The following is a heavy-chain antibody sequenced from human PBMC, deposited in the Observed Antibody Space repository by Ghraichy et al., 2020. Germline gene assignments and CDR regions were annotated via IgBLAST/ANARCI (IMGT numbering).Heavy chain of an antibody. CDR1: GFTFSRYW. D-gene: IGHD4-17*01. CDR3: ARDYGDYVSYFDY. V-gene: IGHV3-7*01. CDR2: IKQDGSEK. J-gene: IGHJ4*01. Sequence: GESLNNSCAASGFTFSRYWMSWVRQAPGKGLEWVANIKQDGSEKYYVDSVKGRFTTSRDNAKNSLYLQMSSLRAEDTAVYYCARDYGDYVSYFDYWGHGTLVTVSS.